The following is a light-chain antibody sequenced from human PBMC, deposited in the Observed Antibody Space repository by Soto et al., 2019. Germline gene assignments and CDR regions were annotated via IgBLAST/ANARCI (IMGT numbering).Light chain of an antibody. CDR1: QSVSSY. CDR2: DAS. CDR3: QQRSQA. Sequence: EIVLTQSPATLSLSPGERATLSCRASQSVSSYLAWYQQKPGQAPRLLIYDASNRATGIPARFSGSGSGTAFTLSISSLEPEAFAFYYCQQRSQAFGEGTKVEIK. J-gene: IGKJ4*01. V-gene: IGKV3-11*01.